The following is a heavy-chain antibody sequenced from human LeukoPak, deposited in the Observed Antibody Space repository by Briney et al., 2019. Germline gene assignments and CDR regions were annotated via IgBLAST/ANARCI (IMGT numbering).Heavy chain of an antibody. Sequence: GGSLRLSCAASGFTFSSYAMSWVRQAPGKGLEWVSAISGSGGSTYYADSVKGRFTISRDNSKNTLYLQMNSLRAEDTAVHYCAKDPKGRYYYYGMDVWGQGATVTVSS. CDR1: GFTFSSYA. J-gene: IGHJ6*02. V-gene: IGHV3-23*01. CDR3: AKDPKGRYYYYGMDV. CDR2: ISGSGGST. D-gene: IGHD3-10*01.